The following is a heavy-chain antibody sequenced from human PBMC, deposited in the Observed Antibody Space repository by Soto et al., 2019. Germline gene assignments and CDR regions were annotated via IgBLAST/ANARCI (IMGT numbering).Heavy chain of an antibody. CDR1: GGSISSSSYY. CDR2: IYYSGST. CDR3: ARQVILYSSSSGWFDP. Sequence: SETLSLTWTVSGGSISSSSYYWGRNSQPPGKGLEWIGSIYYSGSTYYNPSLKSRVTISVDTSKNQFSLKLSSVTAADTAVYYCARQVILYSSSSGWFDPWGQGTLVTVSS. V-gene: IGHV4-39*01. J-gene: IGHJ5*02. D-gene: IGHD6-6*01.